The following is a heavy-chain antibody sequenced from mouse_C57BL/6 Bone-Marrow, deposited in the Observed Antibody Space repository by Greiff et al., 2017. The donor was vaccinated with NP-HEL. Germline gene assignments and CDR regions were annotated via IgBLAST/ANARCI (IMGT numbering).Heavy chain of an antibody. V-gene: IGHV1-7*01. J-gene: IGHJ2*01. CDR3: ARSPLLRFDY. D-gene: IGHD1-1*01. CDR2: INPSSGYT. Sequence: QVQLKESGAELAKPGASVKLSCKASGYTFTSYWMHWVKQRPGQGLEWIGYINPSSGYTKYNQKFKDKATLAADKSSSKAYMQLSSLTYEDSAVYYCARSPLLRFDYWGQGTTLTVSS. CDR1: GYTFTSYW.